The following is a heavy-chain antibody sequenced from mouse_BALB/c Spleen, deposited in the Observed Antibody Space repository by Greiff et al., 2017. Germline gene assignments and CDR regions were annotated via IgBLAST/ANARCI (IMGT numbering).Heavy chain of an antibody. CDR1: GFAFSSYD. D-gene: IGHD2-14*01. CDR2: ISSGGGST. V-gene: IGHV5-12-1*01. CDR3: ARHLRYDRTPWFAY. Sequence: EVQLVESGGGLVKPGGSLKLSCAASGFAFSSYDMSWVRQTPEKRLEWVAYISSGGGSTYYPDTVKGRFTISRDNAKNTLYLQMSSLKSEDTAMYYCARHLRYDRTPWFAYWGQGTLVTVSA. J-gene: IGHJ3*01.